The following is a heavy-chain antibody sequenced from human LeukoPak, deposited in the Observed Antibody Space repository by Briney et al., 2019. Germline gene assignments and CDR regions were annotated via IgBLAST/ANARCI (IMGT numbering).Heavy chain of an antibody. D-gene: IGHD6-19*01. CDR3: ARVRSPPQQWLAHHPMDY. V-gene: IGHV1-18*01. J-gene: IGHJ4*02. Sequence: ASVKVSCKASGYTFTSYGISWVRQAPGQGLEWMGWISAYNGNTNYAQKLQGRVTMTTDTSTSTAYMELRSLRSDDTAVYYCARVRSPPQQWLAHHPMDYWGQGTLVTVSS. CDR1: GYTFTSYG. CDR2: ISAYNGNT.